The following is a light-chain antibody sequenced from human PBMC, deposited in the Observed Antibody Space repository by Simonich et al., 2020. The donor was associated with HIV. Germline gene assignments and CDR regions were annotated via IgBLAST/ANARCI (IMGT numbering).Light chain of an antibody. CDR3: QQRSNWPLT. Sequence: AIQLTQSPSSLSASVGDRVTITCRASQGISSALAWYQQKPGKAPKLLIYAASSLQSGVPSRFSGSGSGTDFTLTISSLEPEDFAVYNCQQRSNWPLTVGGWSKVEIK. CDR1: QGISSA. V-gene: IGKV1D-13*01. CDR2: AAS. J-gene: IGKJ4*01.